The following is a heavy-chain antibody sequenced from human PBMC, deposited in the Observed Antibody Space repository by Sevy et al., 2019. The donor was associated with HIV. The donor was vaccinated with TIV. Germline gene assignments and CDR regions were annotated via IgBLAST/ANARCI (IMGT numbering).Heavy chain of an antibody. CDR1: GGSISSGGYY. V-gene: IGHV4-31*03. CDR3: ARDRNRYYYGSRWFDP. D-gene: IGHD3-10*01. J-gene: IGHJ5*02. Sequence: SETLSLTCTVSGGSISSGGYYWSWIRQHPGKGPEWIGYIYYSGSTYYNPSLKSRVTISVDTSKNQFSLKLSSVTAADTAVYYCARDRNRYYYGSRWFDPWGQGTLVTVSS. CDR2: IYYSGST.